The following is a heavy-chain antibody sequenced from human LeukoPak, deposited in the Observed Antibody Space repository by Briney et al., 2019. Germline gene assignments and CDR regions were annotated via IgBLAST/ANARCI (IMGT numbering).Heavy chain of an antibody. CDR2: IYYSGST. CDR1: GGSISSYY. Sequence: PSETLSLTCTVSGGSISSYYWSWIRQPPGKGLEWIGYIYYSGSTNYNPSLKSRVTISVDTSKNQFSLKLSAVTAADTAVYYCARQIGICSGGSCYSVFDYWGQGTLVTVSS. V-gene: IGHV4-59*01. D-gene: IGHD2-15*01. J-gene: IGHJ4*02. CDR3: ARQIGICSGGSCYSVFDY.